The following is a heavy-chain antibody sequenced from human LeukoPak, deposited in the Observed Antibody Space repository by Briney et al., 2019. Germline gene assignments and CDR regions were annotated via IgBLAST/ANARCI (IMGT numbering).Heavy chain of an antibody. CDR3: VNLPHQLGDFDY. CDR1: GFTFSSYA. J-gene: IGHJ4*02. CDR2: ISSNGGST. D-gene: IGHD3-16*01. V-gene: IGHV3-64D*06. Sequence: GGSLRPSCSASGFTFSSYAMHWVRQAPGKGLEYVSAISSNGGSTYYADFVKGRFTISRDNSKNTLYLQMSSLRAEDTAVYYCVNLPHQLGDFDYWGQGTLVTVSS.